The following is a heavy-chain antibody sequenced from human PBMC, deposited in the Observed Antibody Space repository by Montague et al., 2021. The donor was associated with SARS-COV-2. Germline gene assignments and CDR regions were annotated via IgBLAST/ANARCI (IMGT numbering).Heavy chain of an antibody. V-gene: IGHV4-34*01. CDR3: ARWDPQTLTVISLRGKSASDY. D-gene: IGHD4-11*01. J-gene: IGHJ4*02. CDR2: INDRGATNY. CDR1: GESFSGFF. Sequence: ETLSLTCAVYGESFSGFFWSWIRQPPGKGLEWIAEINDRGATNYNYNPSLGSRVTISADTFKNQFSLKLRSVTAADTAVYYCARWDPQTLTVISLRGKSASDYWGQGTLVTVSS.